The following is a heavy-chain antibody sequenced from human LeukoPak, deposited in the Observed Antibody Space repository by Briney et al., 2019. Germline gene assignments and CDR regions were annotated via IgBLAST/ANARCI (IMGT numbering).Heavy chain of an antibody. Sequence: SQTLSLTCTVSGGSISSGGYYWSWLRQPPGKGLEWIGYIYHSGSTYYNPSLKSRVTISVDRSKNQFSLKLSSVTAADTAVYYCASSSGSYPEYYFDYWGQGTLVTVSS. CDR1: GGSISSGGYY. V-gene: IGHV4-30-2*01. D-gene: IGHD1-26*01. CDR2: IYHSGST. CDR3: ASSSGSYPEYYFDY. J-gene: IGHJ4*02.